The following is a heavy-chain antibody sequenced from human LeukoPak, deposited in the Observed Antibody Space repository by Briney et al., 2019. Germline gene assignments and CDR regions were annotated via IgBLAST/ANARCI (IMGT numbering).Heavy chain of an antibody. CDR1: GFIFSGSA. V-gene: IGHV3-73*01. Sequence: PGGSLKLSCAASGFIFSGSAVHWVRQASGKGLEWVGRIRSKDNTYATAYAASVKGRFTMSRDDSKNTVFLQMNSLKTEDTAVYYCTGLLRDIVVVPAGGWGQGTLVTVSS. CDR2: IRSKDNTYAT. D-gene: IGHD2-2*01. CDR3: TGLLRDIVVVPAGG. J-gene: IGHJ4*02.